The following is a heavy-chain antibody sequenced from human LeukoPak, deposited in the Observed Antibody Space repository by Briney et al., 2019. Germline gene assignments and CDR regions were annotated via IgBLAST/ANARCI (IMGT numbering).Heavy chain of an antibody. Sequence: GGSLRLSCAASGFTFSDYYMSWIRQAPGKGLEWVSVIYSGGSTYYADSVKGRFTISRDNSKNTLYLQMNSLRAEDTAVYYCARDPLTVLNYWGQGTLVTVSS. V-gene: IGHV3-66*02. CDR1: GFTFSDYY. J-gene: IGHJ4*02. D-gene: IGHD4-17*01. CDR2: IYSGGST. CDR3: ARDPLTVLNY.